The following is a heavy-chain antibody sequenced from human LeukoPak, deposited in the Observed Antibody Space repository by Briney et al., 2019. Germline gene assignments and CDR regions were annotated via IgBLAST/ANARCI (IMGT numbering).Heavy chain of an antibody. D-gene: IGHD6-19*01. CDR3: AKGAGPPWFDP. V-gene: IGHV4-38-2*02. CDR1: GYSISSGYY. Sequence: SETLSLTCTVSGYSISSGYYWGWIRQPPGKGLEWIGSIYHSGSTYYNPSLKSRVTISIDTSRNQFSMNLNSVTAADTAVYYCAKGAGPPWFDPWGQGTLVTVSS. J-gene: IGHJ5*02. CDR2: IYHSGST.